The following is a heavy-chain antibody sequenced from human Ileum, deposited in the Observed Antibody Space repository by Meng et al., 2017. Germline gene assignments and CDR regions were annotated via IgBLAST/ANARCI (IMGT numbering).Heavy chain of an antibody. V-gene: IGHV4-39*01. Sequence: QLPLQESGPGLVRPSATLSLTCTVSGGSISGSSYYWGWIRQPPGKGLEWIGSIYSSGSTYYNPSLKSRVTTSVDTSKNQFSLKLSSVTAADTAVYYCVRRAGLRQAFDYWGQGTLVTVSS. CDR2: IYSSGST. CDR3: VRRAGLRQAFDY. J-gene: IGHJ4*02. CDR1: GGSISGSSYY. D-gene: IGHD4-17*01.